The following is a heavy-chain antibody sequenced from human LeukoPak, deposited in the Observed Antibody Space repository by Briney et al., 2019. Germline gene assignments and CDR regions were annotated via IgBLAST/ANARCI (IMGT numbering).Heavy chain of an antibody. CDR1: GFTFSSYG. J-gene: IGHJ4*02. CDR2: ISYDGSNK. V-gene: IGHV3-30*03. D-gene: IGHD2-2*01. CDR3: ARGWYCSSTSCYVGYYFDY. Sequence: PGRSLRLSCAASGFTFSSYGMHWVRQAPGKGLEWVAVISYDGSNKYYADSVKGRFTISRDNSKNTLYLQMNSLRAEDTAVYYCARGWYCSSTSCYVGYYFDYWGQGTLVTVSS.